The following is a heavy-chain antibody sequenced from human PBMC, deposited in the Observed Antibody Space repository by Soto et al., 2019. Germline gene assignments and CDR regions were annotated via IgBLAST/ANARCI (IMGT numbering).Heavy chain of an antibody. D-gene: IGHD3-22*01. CDR1: GFTSDDYA. V-gene: IGHV3-43D*04. CDR3: AKPYYYDTNGPTSDY. J-gene: IGHJ4*02. CDR2: ITWDGSRT. Sequence: PGGSLRLSCAASGFTSDDYAMHWVRQAPGKGLEWVSVITWDGSRTYYADSVKGRFTISRDNSKNSLYLQMNSLRAEDTALYYCAKPYYYDTNGPTSDYWGQGTLVTVSS.